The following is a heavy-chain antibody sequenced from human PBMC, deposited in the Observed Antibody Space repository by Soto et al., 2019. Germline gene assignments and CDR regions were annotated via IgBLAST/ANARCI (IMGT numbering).Heavy chain of an antibody. J-gene: IGHJ6*02. Sequence: SLRLSCAASGFTFSIYSMNWVRQAPGKGLEWVSSISSSSSYIYYADSVKGRFTISRDNAKNSLYLQMNSLRAEDTAVYYCARDVFFGMDVWGQGTTVTVSS. CDR2: ISSSSSYI. D-gene: IGHD2-21*01. CDR3: ARDVFFGMDV. V-gene: IGHV3-21*01. CDR1: GFTFSIYS.